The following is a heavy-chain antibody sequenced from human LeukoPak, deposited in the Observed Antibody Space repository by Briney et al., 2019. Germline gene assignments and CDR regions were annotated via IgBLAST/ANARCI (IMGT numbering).Heavy chain of an antibody. J-gene: IGHJ4*02. CDR3: ARGLVMGFTDY. V-gene: IGHV4-34*01. CDR1: GGSFSGYY. Sequence: SETLSLTCAVYGGSFSGYYWSWIRQPPGKGLEWIGEINHSGSTNYNPSLKSRVTISVDTSKNQFSLKLSSVTAADTAVYYCARGLVMGFTDYWGQGTLVTVSS. CDR2: INHSGST. D-gene: IGHD3-22*01.